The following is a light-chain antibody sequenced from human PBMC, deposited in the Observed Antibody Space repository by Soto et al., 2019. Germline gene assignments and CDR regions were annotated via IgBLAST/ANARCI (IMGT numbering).Light chain of an antibody. V-gene: IGLV2-14*01. J-gene: IGLJ1*01. Sequence: QSALTQPASMSGSPGQSITISCTGTSSDVGSYNYVSWYQQHPGKAPKLMISEVNYRPSGVSDRFSGSKSGNTASLTISGLRPEDEADYYCSSYTTSTTYVFGTGTKLTVL. CDR2: EVN. CDR3: SSYTTSTTYV. CDR1: SSDVGSYNY.